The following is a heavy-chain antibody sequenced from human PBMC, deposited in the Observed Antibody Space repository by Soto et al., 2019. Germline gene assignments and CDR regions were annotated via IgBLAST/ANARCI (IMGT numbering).Heavy chain of an antibody. V-gene: IGHV2-5*02. CDR3: AHSDSVYIDSAPYYFDS. Sequence: QITLKESGPPLVKPTQTLTLTCTFSGFSLSTSGVGVGWIRQPPGKALEWLAIIYWDDDKRYSPSLKNKLTITKDTSKNQVVLTMTNMDPVDTATYYCAHSDSVYIDSAPYYFDSWGQGTLVTVSP. D-gene: IGHD3-9*01. J-gene: IGHJ4*02. CDR1: GFSLSTSGVG. CDR2: IYWDDDK.